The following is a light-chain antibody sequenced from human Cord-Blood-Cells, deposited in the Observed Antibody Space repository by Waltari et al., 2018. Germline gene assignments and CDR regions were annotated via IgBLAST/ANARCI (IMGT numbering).Light chain of an antibody. CDR2: AAS. Sequence: DIQMTQSPSSLSASVGDRVTITCRASQSISSYVNWYQQKPGKDPKLLIYAASSLQSGVPSRCSGSGSGTDFSRTISSLQPEDFATYYCQQSYSTPYTFGQGTKLEIK. CDR1: QSISSY. CDR3: QQSYSTPYT. J-gene: IGKJ2*01. V-gene: IGKV1-39*01.